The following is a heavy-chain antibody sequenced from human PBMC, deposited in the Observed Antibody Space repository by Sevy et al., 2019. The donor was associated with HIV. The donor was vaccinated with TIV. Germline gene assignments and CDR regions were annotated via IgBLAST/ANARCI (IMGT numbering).Heavy chain of an antibody. Sequence: GGSLRLSCAASRFTFNSYAMYWVRQAPGKGLEWVAVISYDGSFKNYVDSVKGRFTISRDNSKNTLYLQMNSLKREDTAVYYVACDAAERPYGSTWFSNSLDPWGQGTLVTVSS. V-gene: IGHV3-30*04. CDR2: ISYDGSFK. J-gene: IGHJ5*02. D-gene: IGHD6-13*01. CDR3: ACDAAERPYGSTWFSNSLDP. CDR1: RFTFNSYA.